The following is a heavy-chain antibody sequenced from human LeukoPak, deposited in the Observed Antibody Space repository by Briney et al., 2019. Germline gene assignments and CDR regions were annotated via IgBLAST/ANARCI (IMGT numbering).Heavy chain of an antibody. D-gene: IGHD2-2*01. J-gene: IGHJ3*02. Sequence: GGSLRLSCAASTFTFSDYAMTWVRQAPGQGLEWVSTISGGGDATYYAHSVKGRFAVSRDNSKKTLYLQLNSLRAEDTAVYYCTRDQRKYCSRTTCFVFDIWGQGTVVSVSS. CDR3: TRDQRKYCSRTTCFVFDI. V-gene: IGHV3-23*01. CDR1: TFTFSDYA. CDR2: ISGGGDAT.